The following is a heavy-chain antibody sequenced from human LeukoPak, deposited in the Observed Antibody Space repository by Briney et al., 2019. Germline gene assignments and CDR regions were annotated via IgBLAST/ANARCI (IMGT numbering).Heavy chain of an antibody. CDR3: ATDLRGPIRPYRGGPNICSSTSCPREFQH. CDR2: FDPEDGET. Sequence: GASVKVSCKVSGYTLTELSMHWVRQAPGKGLEWMGGFDPEDGETIYAQKFQGRVTMTEDTSTDTAYMELSSLRSEDTAVYYCATDLRGPIRPYRGGPNICSSTSCPREFQHWGQGTLVTVSS. D-gene: IGHD2-2*01. J-gene: IGHJ1*01. CDR1: GYTLTELS. V-gene: IGHV1-24*01.